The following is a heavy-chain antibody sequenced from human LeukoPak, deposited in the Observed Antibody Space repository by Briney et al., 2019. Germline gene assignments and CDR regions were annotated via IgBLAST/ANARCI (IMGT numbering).Heavy chain of an antibody. Sequence: GGSLRLSRAASGFTFSSYEMNSVRQAPGKGLEWVSYISSSGSTIYYADSVKGRFTISRDNAKNSLYLQMNSLRAEDTAVYYCAELGITMIGGVWGKGTTVTISS. D-gene: IGHD3-10*02. CDR1: GFTFSSYE. CDR3: AELGITMIGGV. V-gene: IGHV3-48*03. J-gene: IGHJ6*04. CDR2: ISSSGSTI.